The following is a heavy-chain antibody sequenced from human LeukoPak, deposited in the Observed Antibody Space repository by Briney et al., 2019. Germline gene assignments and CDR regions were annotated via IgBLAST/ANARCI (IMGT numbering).Heavy chain of an antibody. CDR1: GFTFSSYE. CDR3: ARDREYFQH. CDR2: ISSSGSTI. Sequence: PGGSLRLSCAASGFTFSSYEMNWVRQAPGKGLEWVSYISSSGSTIYYADSVKGRFTISRDNAKNSLYLQMNGLRAEDTAVYYCARDREYFQHWGQGTLVTVSS. V-gene: IGHV3-48*03. J-gene: IGHJ1*01. D-gene: IGHD1-26*01.